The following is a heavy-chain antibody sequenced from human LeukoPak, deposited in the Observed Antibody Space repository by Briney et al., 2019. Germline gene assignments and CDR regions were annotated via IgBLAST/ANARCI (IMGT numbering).Heavy chain of an antibody. V-gene: IGHV4-61*02. CDR1: GGSISTGNYF. Sequence: TLSLTCTFSGGSISTGNYFWSWIRQPAGKGLEWSGRMTISETINYKPSLRSRVTISLDTTKNPISLRVSSVTAADTAVYYRTRDGKRGNFGDAFDIWGQGTMVTVSS. CDR2: MTISETI. D-gene: IGHD1-7*01. J-gene: IGHJ3*02. CDR3: TRDGKRGNFGDAFDI.